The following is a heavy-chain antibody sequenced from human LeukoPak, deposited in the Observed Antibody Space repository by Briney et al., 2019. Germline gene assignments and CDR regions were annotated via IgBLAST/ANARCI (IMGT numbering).Heavy chain of an antibody. CDR1: GFTFSSYS. CDR3: AKGSDSFWSGYSPTRS. D-gene: IGHD3-3*01. Sequence: GGSLRLSCAASGFTFSSYSMNWVRQAPGKGLEWVSSISSSSSYIYYADSVKGRFTISRDNAKNSLYLQMNSLRAEDTAVYYCAKGSDSFWSGYSPTRSWGQGTLVTVSS. V-gene: IGHV3-21*01. J-gene: IGHJ4*02. CDR2: ISSSSSYI.